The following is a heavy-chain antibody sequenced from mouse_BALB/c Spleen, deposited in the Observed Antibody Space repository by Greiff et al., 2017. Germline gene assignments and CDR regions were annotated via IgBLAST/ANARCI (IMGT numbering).Heavy chain of an antibody. D-gene: IGHD2-14*01. CDR1: GFTFTDYY. CDR2: IRNKANGYTT. V-gene: IGHV7-3*02. CDR3: AREGYRGFAY. J-gene: IGHJ3*01. Sequence: EVKVVESGGGLVQPGGSLRLSCATSGFTFTDYYMSWVRQPPGKALEWLGFIRNKANGYTTEYSASVKGRFTISRDNSQSILYLQMNTLRAEDSATYYCAREGYRGFAYWGQGTLVTVSA.